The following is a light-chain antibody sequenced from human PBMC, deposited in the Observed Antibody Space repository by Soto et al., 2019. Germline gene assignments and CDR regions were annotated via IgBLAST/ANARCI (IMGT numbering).Light chain of an antibody. V-gene: IGLV2-11*01. CDR1: SSDVGGYIV. CDR3: CSYAGSYTYV. J-gene: IGLJ1*01. Sequence: QSALTQPASVSGSPGQSITISCTRTSSDVGGYIVVPWYQQHPGKAPKLIIYDVSKRPSGVPDRFSGSKSGNTASLTISGLQAEDEADYYCCSYAGSYTYVFGTGTKVTVL. CDR2: DVS.